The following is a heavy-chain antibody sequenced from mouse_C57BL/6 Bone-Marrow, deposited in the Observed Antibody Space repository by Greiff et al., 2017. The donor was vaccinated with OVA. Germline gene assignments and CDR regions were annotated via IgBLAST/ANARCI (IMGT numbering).Heavy chain of an antibody. CDR1: GYTFTSYW. D-gene: IGHD6-1*01. Sequence: VHVKQSGTVLARPGASVKMSCKTSGYTFTSYWMHWVKQRPGQGLEWIGAIYPGNSDTSYNQKFKGKAKLTAVTSASTAYMELSSLTKEDSAVYYCTRGSSLHWYFDVWGTGTTVTVSS. CDR3: TRGSSLHWYFDV. CDR2: IYPGNSDT. V-gene: IGHV1-5*01. J-gene: IGHJ1*03.